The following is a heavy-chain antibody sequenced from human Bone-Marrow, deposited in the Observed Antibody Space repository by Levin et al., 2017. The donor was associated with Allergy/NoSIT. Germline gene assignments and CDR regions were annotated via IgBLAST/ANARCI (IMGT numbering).Heavy chain of an antibody. J-gene: IGHJ4*02. Sequence: ASVKVSCKASGYTFGSHYLHWVRQAPGQGLERLGIINVAGNSATYAQRFQGRVVMTRDTSTNTVYMELRGLKSDDTAIYYCARGVGATSTYFDFWGQGSLVTVSS. CDR1: GYTFGSHY. CDR2: INVAGNSA. V-gene: IGHV1-46*01. CDR3: ARGVGATSTYFDF. D-gene: IGHD1-26*01.